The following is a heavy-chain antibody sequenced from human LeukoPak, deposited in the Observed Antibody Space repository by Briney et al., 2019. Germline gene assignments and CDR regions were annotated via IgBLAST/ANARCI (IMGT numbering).Heavy chain of an antibody. J-gene: IGHJ4*02. CDR2: IYWNDDK. CDR1: GFSLSTGGAG. V-gene: IGHV2-5*01. Sequence: SGPTLVQPTQTLTPTCTFSGFSLSTGGAGVGWIRQLPGKALEWLAIIYWNDDKRHSPSLKSRLTITKDTSENPVIPTMSHMDPVKAANNSCYHSPNAFYYGDCLDFDYWGQGTLVTVSS. CDR3: YHSPNAFYYGDCLDFDY. D-gene: IGHD3-10*01.